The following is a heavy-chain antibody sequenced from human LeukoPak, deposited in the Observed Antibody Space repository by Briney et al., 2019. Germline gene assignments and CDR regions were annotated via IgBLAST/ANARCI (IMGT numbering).Heavy chain of an antibody. CDR2: ISSSSSYT. D-gene: IGHD6-19*01. V-gene: IGHV3-11*06. CDR1: GFTFSDYY. Sequence: GGSLRLSCAASGFTFSDYYMSWIRQAPGKGLEWVSYISSSSSYTNYADSVKGRFTISRDNAKNSLYLQMNSLRAEDTAVYYCASIAVAGSVGYYYCGMDVWGKGTTVTVSS. J-gene: IGHJ6*04. CDR3: ASIAVAGSVGYYYCGMDV.